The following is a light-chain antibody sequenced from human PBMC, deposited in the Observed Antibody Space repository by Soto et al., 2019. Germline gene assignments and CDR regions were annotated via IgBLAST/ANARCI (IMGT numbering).Light chain of an antibody. CDR2: DVS. V-gene: IGLV2-8*01. CDR1: STDIGIYDF. J-gene: IGLJ3*02. CDR3: GAYAGTNDLGV. Sequence: QSALTQPPSASGSPGQSVTISCTGTSTDIGIYDFVSWYQQHPGKAPKLLIYDVSKRPSGVPDRCSGSKSGNTASLTVSDLQTEDAADYYGGAYAGTNDLGVFGGGTKVTVL.